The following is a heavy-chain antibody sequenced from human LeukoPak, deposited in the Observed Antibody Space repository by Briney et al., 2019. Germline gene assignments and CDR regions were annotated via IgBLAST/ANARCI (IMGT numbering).Heavy chain of an antibody. D-gene: IGHD6-13*01. CDR3: ARARRYSSSQDYYYYYMDV. J-gene: IGHJ6*03. V-gene: IGHV4-59*01. CDR2: IYHSGRT. CDR1: GGSIGSYY. Sequence: SETLSLTCTVSGGSIGSYYWSWIRQPPGKGLEWIGSIYHSGRTFYNPSLKSRVTISVDTSKNQFSLKLSSVTAADTAVYYCARARRYSSSQDYYYYYMDVWGKGTTVTISS.